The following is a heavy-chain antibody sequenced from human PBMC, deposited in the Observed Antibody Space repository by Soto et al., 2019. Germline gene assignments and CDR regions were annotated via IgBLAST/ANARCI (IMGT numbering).Heavy chain of an antibody. CDR2: INHSGST. V-gene: IGHV4-34*01. D-gene: IGHD3-10*01. Sequence: QVQLQQWGAGLLKPSETLSLTCAVYGGSFSGYYWSWIRQPPGKGLEWIGEINHSGSTNYNPSLKSRVTISVDTSKNQFSLKLSSVTAADTAVYYCASSMVRGVISFWGQGTLVTVSS. J-gene: IGHJ4*02. CDR1: GGSFSGYY. CDR3: ASSMVRGVISF.